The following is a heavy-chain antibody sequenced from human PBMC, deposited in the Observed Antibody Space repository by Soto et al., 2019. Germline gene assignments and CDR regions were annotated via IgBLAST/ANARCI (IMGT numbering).Heavy chain of an antibody. CDR3: ARLPYSYDSSGYGLDY. Sequence: PSETLSLTCTVSGGSISSGDYYWSWIRQPPGKGLEWIGYIYYSVSPYYNPSLKSRVTISVDTSNNQFFLKLSSVTAADTAVFYCARLPYSYDSSGYGLDYWGHGTLVTVSS. CDR1: GGSISSGDYY. CDR2: IYYSVSP. J-gene: IGHJ4*01. V-gene: IGHV4-30-4*01. D-gene: IGHD3-22*01.